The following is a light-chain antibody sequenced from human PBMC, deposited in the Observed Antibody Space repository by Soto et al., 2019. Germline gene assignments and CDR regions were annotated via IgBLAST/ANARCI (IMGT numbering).Light chain of an antibody. CDR1: SSDVGGYNY. CDR2: EVS. CDR3: SSYTSSSTYV. V-gene: IGLV2-14*01. J-gene: IGLJ1*01. Sequence: QSVLTQPASASASIGQSITISCTGTSSDVGGYNYVSWYQQHPGKAAKLMIYEVSNRPSGVSNRFSGSKSGNTASLTISGLQAEDEADYYCSSYTSSSTYVFGTGTKATV.